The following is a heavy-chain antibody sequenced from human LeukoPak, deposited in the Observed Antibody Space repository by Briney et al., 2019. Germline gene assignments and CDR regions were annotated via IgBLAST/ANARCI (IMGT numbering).Heavy chain of an antibody. J-gene: IGHJ3*02. CDR1: GYSISSGYY. D-gene: IGHD2-8*01. Sequence: SETLSLTCAVSGYSISSGYYWGWIRQPPGKGLEWIGRIYTSGSTNYNPSLKSRVTVSVDTSKNQFSLKLSSVNAADTAVYYCASTVDCTNGVCYSYEAFHIWGQGTMVTVSS. CDR3: ASTVDCTNGVCYSYEAFHI. V-gene: IGHV4-38-2*01. CDR2: IYTSGST.